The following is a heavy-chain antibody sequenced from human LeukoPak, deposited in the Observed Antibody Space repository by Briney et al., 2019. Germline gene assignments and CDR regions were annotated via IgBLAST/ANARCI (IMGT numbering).Heavy chain of an antibody. Sequence: PGGSLRLSCAASGITFNSYTMNWVRQAPGKGREWVSSISSSSSYIYYAASVKGRFTISRDNAKNSLYLQMNRLRAEDTAVYYCARERQLERLAFGKEGSAFDYWGQGTLVTVSS. CDR3: ARERQLERLAFGKEGSAFDY. V-gene: IGHV3-21*01. D-gene: IGHD1-1*01. J-gene: IGHJ4*02. CDR2: ISSSSSYI. CDR1: GITFNSYT.